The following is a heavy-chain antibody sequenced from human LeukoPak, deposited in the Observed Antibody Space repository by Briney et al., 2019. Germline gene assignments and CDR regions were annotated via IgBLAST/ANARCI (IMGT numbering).Heavy chain of an antibody. V-gene: IGHV4-39*07. CDR3: ARESYYYDSSGRRHYYFDY. D-gene: IGHD3-22*01. J-gene: IGHJ4*02. CDR2: IYYSGRT. CDR1: DGSVSSSSYY. Sequence: SETLSLTCTVSDGSVSSSSYYWGWIRRPPGKGLEWIGNIYYSGRTYYNPSLKSRVTISLDTSKNQFSLKLSSVTAADTAVYYCARESYYYDSSGRRHYYFDYWGQGTLVTVSS.